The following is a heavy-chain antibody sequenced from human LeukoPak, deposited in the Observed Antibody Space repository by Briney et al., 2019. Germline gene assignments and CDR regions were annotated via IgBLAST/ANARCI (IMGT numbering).Heavy chain of an antibody. CDR1: GYTFTSYG. CDR3: ARDYCSSTSCYFWDY. D-gene: IGHD2-2*01. J-gene: IGHJ4*02. Sequence: ASVKVSCKASGYTFTSYGISWVRQAPGQGLEWMGWISAYNGNTNYAQKLQGRVTMTTDTSTSTAYMELRSLRSDDTAVYYCARDYCSSTSCYFWDYWGQGTLVTVSS. CDR2: ISAYNGNT. V-gene: IGHV1-18*01.